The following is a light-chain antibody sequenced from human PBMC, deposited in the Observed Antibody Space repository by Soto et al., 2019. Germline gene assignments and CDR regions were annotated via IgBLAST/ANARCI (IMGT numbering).Light chain of an antibody. Sequence: EIVMTPSPATLSVSPVERATLSCRASQSVSSNLAWYQQKPGQAPRLLIYDASSRATGIPDRFSGSGSGTEFTLTISSLQSEDFAVYYCQQYNNWPPWTFGQGTKVDIK. J-gene: IGKJ1*01. CDR1: QSVSSN. CDR2: DAS. V-gene: IGKV3D-15*01. CDR3: QQYNNWPPWT.